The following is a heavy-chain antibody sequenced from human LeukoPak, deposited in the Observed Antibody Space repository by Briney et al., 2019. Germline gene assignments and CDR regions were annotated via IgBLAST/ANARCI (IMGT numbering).Heavy chain of an antibody. Sequence: ASVKVSCKASGGTFSSYAISWVRQAPGQGLEWMGWINPNSGGTNYAQKFQVRVTMTRDTSISTTYMELSSLRSDDTAVYYCARDGGLDVWGNGTTVTVSS. V-gene: IGHV1-2*02. CDR2: INPNSGGT. J-gene: IGHJ6*04. D-gene: IGHD2-15*01. CDR1: GGTFSSYA. CDR3: ARDGGLDV.